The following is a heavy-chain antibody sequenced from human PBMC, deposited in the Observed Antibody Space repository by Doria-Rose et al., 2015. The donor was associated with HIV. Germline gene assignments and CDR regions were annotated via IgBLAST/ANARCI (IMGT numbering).Heavy chain of an antibody. Sequence: QESGPVLVKPTETLTLTCTVSGVSLSSPGVGVSWIRQPPGKALEWLANMFSDDERYYTTSMKCRLTISRSTSKCQVIVTMTDRDPVDTATYYCARIKSSRWYHKYYFDFWGQGTLVIVSA. CDR2: MFSDDER. CDR1: GVSLSSPGVG. V-gene: IGHV2-26*01. D-gene: IGHD6-13*01. CDR3: ARIKSSRWYHKYYFDF. J-gene: IGHJ4*02.